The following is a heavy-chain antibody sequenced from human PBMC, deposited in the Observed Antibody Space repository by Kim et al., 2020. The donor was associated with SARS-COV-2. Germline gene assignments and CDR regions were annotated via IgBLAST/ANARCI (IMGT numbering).Heavy chain of an antibody. CDR3: ATSAVITMVRGDGDGMDV. D-gene: IGHD3-10*01. V-gene: IGHV3-23*01. CDR2: ISGSGGST. J-gene: IGHJ6*02. CDR1: GFTFSSYA. Sequence: GGSLRLSCAASGFTFSSYAMSWVRQAPGKGLEWVSAISGSGGSTYYADSVKGRFTISRDNSKNTLYLQMNSLRAEDTAVYYCATSAVITMVRGDGDGMDVWGQGTTVTVSS.